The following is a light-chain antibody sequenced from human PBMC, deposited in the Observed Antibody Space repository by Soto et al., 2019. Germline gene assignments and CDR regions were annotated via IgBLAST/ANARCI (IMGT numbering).Light chain of an antibody. CDR1: QSISSW. V-gene: IGKV1-5*01. J-gene: IGKJ1*01. CDR3: QQYHIYSGT. CDR2: DAS. Sequence: DIQMTQSPSTLSASVVDRVTITCRASQSISSWLAWYQQKPGKAPKLLIYDASSLESGVPSRFSGSGSGTEFTLTINSLQPDDFATYYCQQYHIYSGTFGQGTKVDI.